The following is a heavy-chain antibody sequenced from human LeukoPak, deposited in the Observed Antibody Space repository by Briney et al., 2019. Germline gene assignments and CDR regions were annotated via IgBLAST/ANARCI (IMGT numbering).Heavy chain of an antibody. D-gene: IGHD6-13*01. Sequence: GGSLRLSCAASGFTFSSYAMHWVRQAPGKGLEYVSAISSNGGSTYYANSVKGRFTISRDNSKNTLYLQMGSLRAEDMAVYYCARQPGYRAPVDYWGQGTLVTVSS. CDR3: ARQPGYRAPVDY. CDR2: ISSNGGST. V-gene: IGHV3-64*01. CDR1: GFTFSSYA. J-gene: IGHJ4*02.